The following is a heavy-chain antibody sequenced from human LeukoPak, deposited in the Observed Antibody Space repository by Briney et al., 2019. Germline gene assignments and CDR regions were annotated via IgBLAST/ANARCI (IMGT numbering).Heavy chain of an antibody. Sequence: GGSLRLSCAASGFTFDDYAMHWVRQAPGKGLEWVSGISWNSGSIGYADSVKGRFTISRDNAKNSLYLQMNSLRAEDTALYYCAREGCSSTSCFFDYWGQGTLVTVSS. J-gene: IGHJ4*02. CDR1: GFTFDDYA. CDR2: ISWNSGSI. D-gene: IGHD2-2*01. CDR3: AREGCSSTSCFFDY. V-gene: IGHV3-9*01.